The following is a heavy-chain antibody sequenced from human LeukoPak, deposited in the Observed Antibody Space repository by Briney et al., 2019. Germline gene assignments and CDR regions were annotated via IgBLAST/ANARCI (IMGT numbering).Heavy chain of an antibody. CDR2: INTDGTGT. D-gene: IGHD6-19*01. CDR3: ATKQWLAPPPDS. V-gene: IGHV3-74*01. J-gene: IGHJ4*02. CDR1: GFTFSKYW. Sequence: PGGSLRLSCAASGFTFSKYWMLWVRQAPRKGLESVSRINTDGTGTTYADSVKGRFTVSRDNADNTMFLQMNSVRDEDTAVYYCATKQWLAPPPDSWGQGTPVTVSS.